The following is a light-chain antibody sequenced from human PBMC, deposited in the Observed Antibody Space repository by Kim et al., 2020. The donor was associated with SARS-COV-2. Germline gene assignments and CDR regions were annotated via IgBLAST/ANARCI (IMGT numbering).Light chain of an antibody. CDR2: GAS. CDR3: QQYDDWRPYT. V-gene: IGKV3-15*01. Sequence: VSPGERATLSCRASQSVRSNLAWYQQKPGQAPRLLMYGASTRATGIPARFSGSGSGTEFTLTISSLQSEDSAIYYCQQYDDWRPYTFGQGTKLEI. J-gene: IGKJ2*01. CDR1: QSVRSN.